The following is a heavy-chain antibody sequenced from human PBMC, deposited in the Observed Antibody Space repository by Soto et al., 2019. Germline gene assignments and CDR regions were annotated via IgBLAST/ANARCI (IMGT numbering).Heavy chain of an antibody. J-gene: IGHJ5*02. Sequence: GASVKVSCKASGYTFTGYYMHWVRQAPGQGLEWMGWINPNSGGTNYAQKFQGRVTMTRDTSISTAYMELSRLRSDDTAVYYCARSTYYDFWSGYSEHNWFDPWGQGTLVTVS. D-gene: IGHD3-3*01. CDR1: GYTFTGYY. CDR3: ARSTYYDFWSGYSEHNWFDP. V-gene: IGHV1-2*02. CDR2: INPNSGGT.